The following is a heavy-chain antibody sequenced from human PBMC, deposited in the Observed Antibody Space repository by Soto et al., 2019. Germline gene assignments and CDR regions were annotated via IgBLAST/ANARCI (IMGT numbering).Heavy chain of an antibody. J-gene: IGHJ6*02. CDR2: IYSGGST. CDR1: GFTVGTNY. D-gene: IGHD4-17*01. CDR3: ARVVGDYYPDYYYGMDV. Sequence: GGSLRLSCAASGFTVGTNYMSWVRQAPGKGLEWVSLIYSGGSTYYPDSVKGRFAISRDNSKNTVYLQMNSLRAEDTAVYYCARVVGDYYPDYYYGMDVWGQGTTVTVSS. V-gene: IGHV3-53*01.